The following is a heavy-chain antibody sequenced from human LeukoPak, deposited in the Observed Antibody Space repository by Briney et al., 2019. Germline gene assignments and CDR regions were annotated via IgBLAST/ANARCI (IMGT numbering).Heavy chain of an antibody. CDR3: ARGQLTMVHRSGLRYFDY. D-gene: IGHD3-10*01. J-gene: IGHJ4*02. Sequence: GAPVKVSCKASGYTFTSYGISWVRQAPGQGLEWMGWISAYNGNTNYAQKLQGRVTMTTDTSTSTAYMELRSLRSDDTAVYYCARGQLTMVHRSGLRYFDYWGQGTLVTVSS. CDR1: GYTFTSYG. CDR2: ISAYNGNT. V-gene: IGHV1-18*04.